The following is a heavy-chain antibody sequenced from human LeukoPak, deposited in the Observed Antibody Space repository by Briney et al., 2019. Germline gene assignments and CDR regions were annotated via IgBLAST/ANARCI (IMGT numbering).Heavy chain of an antibody. V-gene: IGHV3-48*03. D-gene: IGHD3-16*01. J-gene: IGHJ5*02. CDR1: GFTFSNYE. CDR3: ARISHGWGRNLFDP. Sequence: GSLRLSCAASGFTFSNYEMNWVRQAPGKGLEWISYIGSGGGHTNYADSVKGRFFISRDDAKNSLFLQMNSLRAEDAAVYYCARISHGWGRNLFDPWGQGTLVAVSS. CDR2: IGSGGGHT.